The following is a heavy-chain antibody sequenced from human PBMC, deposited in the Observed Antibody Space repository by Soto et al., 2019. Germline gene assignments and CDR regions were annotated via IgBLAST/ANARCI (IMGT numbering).Heavy chain of an antibody. D-gene: IGHD4-17*01. CDR2: INHSGRT. J-gene: IGHJ5*02. V-gene: IGHV4-34*01. Sequence: QVQLQQWGAGLLKPSETLSLTCAVYGGSFSGYYWSWIRQPPGKGLEWIGEINHSGRTNYNPSLKSRVTISVDTSKNQFALKLSSVTAADTAVYYCAIFDYGNWFDPWGQGTLVTVSS. CDR3: AIFDYGNWFDP. CDR1: GGSFSGYY.